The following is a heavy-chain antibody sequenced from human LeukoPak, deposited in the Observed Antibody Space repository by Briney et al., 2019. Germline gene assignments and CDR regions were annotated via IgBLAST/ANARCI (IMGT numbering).Heavy chain of an antibody. CDR3: AREKTRDGSYLLDY. D-gene: IGHD1-26*01. Sequence: GGSLRLSCTASGVTLSSYAMSWARQAPGKGLEWVSVMYAGGSAYYADSVKGRFTISRGNTMNTLHLQMNSLRAEDTAVYYCAREKTRDGSYLLDYWGQGILVTVSS. CDR1: GVTLSSYA. J-gene: IGHJ4*02. V-gene: IGHV3-23*03. CDR2: MYAGGSA.